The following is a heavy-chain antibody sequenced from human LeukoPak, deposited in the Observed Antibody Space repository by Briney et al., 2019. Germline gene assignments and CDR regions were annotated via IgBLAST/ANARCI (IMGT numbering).Heavy chain of an antibody. Sequence: EASVKVSCKASGYTFTIYGISWVRQAPGQGLEWMGWISAYNGNTNYAQKLQGRVTMTTDTSTSTAYMELRSLRSDDTAVYYCARQLELRGYGMDVWGQGTTVTVSS. CDR1: GYTFTIYG. CDR2: ISAYNGNT. CDR3: ARQLELRGYGMDV. D-gene: IGHD1-7*01. V-gene: IGHV1-18*01. J-gene: IGHJ6*02.